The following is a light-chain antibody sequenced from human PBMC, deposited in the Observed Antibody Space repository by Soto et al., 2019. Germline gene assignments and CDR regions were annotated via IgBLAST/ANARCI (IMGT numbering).Light chain of an antibody. V-gene: IGKV1-39*01. J-gene: IGKJ2*01. CDR3: QQSYRSPYT. CDR1: QSINIY. Sequence: IQMTQSPSSLSASVGDSVTVTCRASQSINIYLNWYQQKPGKAPTLLIYGASSLQSGVPSRFTGGGSRTDFTLTISSLQPDDFAAYYCQQSYRSPYTFGPWTKLEIK. CDR2: GAS.